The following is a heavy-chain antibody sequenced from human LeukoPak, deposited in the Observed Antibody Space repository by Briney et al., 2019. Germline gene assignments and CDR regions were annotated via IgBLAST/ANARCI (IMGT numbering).Heavy chain of an antibody. Sequence: SETLSLTCTASGGSISSHYWGWIRKPPGKGLEWIGCIYYSGSTNYNPSLKSRVTISVDTSKKQFSLKLNSVNAADTAVYYCARGQTYDMYYFDYWGQGTLVTVSS. CDR2: IYYSGST. V-gene: IGHV4-59*11. CDR1: GGSISSHY. CDR3: ARGQTYDMYYFDY. J-gene: IGHJ4*02. D-gene: IGHD3-9*01.